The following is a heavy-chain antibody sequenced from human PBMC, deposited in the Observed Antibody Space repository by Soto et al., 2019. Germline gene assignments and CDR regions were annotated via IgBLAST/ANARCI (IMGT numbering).Heavy chain of an antibody. D-gene: IGHD6-13*01. CDR1: GFTCSSYV. J-gene: IGHJ4*02. CDR3: LVASAAY. V-gene: IGHV3-64D*06. CDR2: ITSNGGST. Sequence: PGGALRLSCSASGFTCSSYVMNWIRQAPGKGLEYVSGITSNGGSTFYADSVKGRFIIPRDNSQNTVYLQMSSLTTADTAVYYCLVASAAYWGQGTQVTVSS.